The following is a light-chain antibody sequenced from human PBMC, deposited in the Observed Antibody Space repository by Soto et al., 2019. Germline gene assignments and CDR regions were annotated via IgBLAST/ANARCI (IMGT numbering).Light chain of an antibody. CDR3: QQDTSYST. J-gene: IGKJ1*01. V-gene: IGKV1-5*03. CDR2: KAS. Sequence: DIQMTQSPSTLSASVGDRVTITCRASQCFNSWLAWYQQKPGRAPKLLIYKASSLESGVPSRFSGSGPGTEFTLAISSLQPDDVGTYYCQQDTSYSTCGQGTKVEIK. CDR1: QCFNSW.